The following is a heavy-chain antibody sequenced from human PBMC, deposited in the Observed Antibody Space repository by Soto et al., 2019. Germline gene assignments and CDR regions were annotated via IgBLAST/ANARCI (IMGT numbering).Heavy chain of an antibody. CDR3: SCGTTNYYYYRMDV. J-gene: IGHJ6*02. Sequence: ASGKVCCDASGYTFCSYGTSWVRQAPGQGLEWMGWISAYNGNTNYAQKLQGRVTMTTDTSTSTAYMELRSLRSDATAVYFCSCGTTNYYYYRMDVWGQGTTVPVSS. CDR1: GYTFCSYG. V-gene: IGHV1-18*04. CDR2: ISAYNGNT. D-gene: IGHD4-17*01.